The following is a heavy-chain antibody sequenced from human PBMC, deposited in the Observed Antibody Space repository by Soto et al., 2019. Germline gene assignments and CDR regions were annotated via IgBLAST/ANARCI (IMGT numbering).Heavy chain of an antibody. V-gene: IGHV4-59*01. J-gene: IGHJ4*02. CDR1: GGSISSYY. Sequence: SETLSLTCTVSGGSISSYYWSWIRQPPGKGLEWIGYIYYSGSTNYNPSLKSRVTISVDTSKNQFSLRLSSVTAADTAVYYCARVAPSYSSSWNTFDYWGQGTLVTVS. CDR3: ARVAPSYSSSWNTFDY. D-gene: IGHD6-13*01. CDR2: IYYSGST.